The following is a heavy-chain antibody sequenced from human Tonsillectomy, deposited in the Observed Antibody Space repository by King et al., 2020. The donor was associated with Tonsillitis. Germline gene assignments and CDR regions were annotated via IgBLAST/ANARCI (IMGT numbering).Heavy chain of an antibody. D-gene: IGHD6-19*01. CDR2: IYYSGST. Sequence: QLQESGPGLVKPSETLSLTCTVSGGSISSSSYYWGWIRQPPGKELEWIGSIYYSGSTYYKPSLKRRVIISVDTSKNQFSLKLSSVTAADTAVYYCARVAGNGNYFDYWGQGTLVTVSS. V-gene: IGHV4-39*07. J-gene: IGHJ4*02. CDR1: GGSISSSSYY. CDR3: ARVAGNGNYFDY.